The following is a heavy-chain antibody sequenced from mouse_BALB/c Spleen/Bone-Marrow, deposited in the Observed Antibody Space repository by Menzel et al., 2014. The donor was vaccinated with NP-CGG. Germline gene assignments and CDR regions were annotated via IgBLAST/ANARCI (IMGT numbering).Heavy chain of an antibody. Sequence: VKLQESGAELAKPGAPVKMSCKASGYTFTSYWMHWVKQRPGQGLEWIGYINPSTGYTEYNQKFKDKATLTADKSSSTAYMQLSSLTSEDSAVYYCARGTVVAYYYAMDYWGQGTSVTVSS. V-gene: IGHV1-7*01. CDR2: INPSTGYT. D-gene: IGHD1-1*01. CDR1: GYTFTSYW. J-gene: IGHJ4*01. CDR3: ARGTVVAYYYAMDY.